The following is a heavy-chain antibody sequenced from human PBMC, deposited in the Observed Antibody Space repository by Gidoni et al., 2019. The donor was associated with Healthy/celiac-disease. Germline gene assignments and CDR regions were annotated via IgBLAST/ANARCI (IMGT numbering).Heavy chain of an antibody. CDR2: IWYDGSNK. Sequence: QVQLVESGGGVVQPGRSLRLSCAASGFTFSSYGMHWVRQAPGKGLEWVAVIWYDGSNKYYADAVKGRFTISRDNSKNTLYLQMNSLRAEDTAVYYCARGAYYYDSSGYHHFDYWGQGTLVTVSS. CDR1: GFTFSSYG. CDR3: ARGAYYYDSSGYHHFDY. D-gene: IGHD3-22*01. J-gene: IGHJ4*02. V-gene: IGHV3-33*01.